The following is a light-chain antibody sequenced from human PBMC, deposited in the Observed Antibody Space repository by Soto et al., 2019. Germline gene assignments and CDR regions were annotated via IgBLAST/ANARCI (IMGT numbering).Light chain of an antibody. CDR2: EVS. CDR3: SSYTSSSSPYV. V-gene: IGLV2-14*01. Sequence: QSALTQPASVSGSPGQSITISCTGTSSDVGGYNYVSWYEQHPGKAPKLMIYEVSNRPSGVSNLFSGSNSGNTASLTISGLQAEDEADYYCSSYTSSSSPYVFGTGTKLTVL. J-gene: IGLJ1*01. CDR1: SSDVGGYNY.